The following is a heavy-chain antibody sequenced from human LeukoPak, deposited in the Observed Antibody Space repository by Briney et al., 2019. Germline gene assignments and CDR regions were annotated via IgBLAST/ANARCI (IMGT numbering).Heavy chain of an antibody. CDR1: GGSFSGYY. J-gene: IGHJ6*03. V-gene: IGHV4-34*01. D-gene: IGHD3-3*01. CDR3: ARAPYDFWSGKPYYMDV. Sequence: SETLSLTCAVYGGSFSGYYWSWLRQPPGKGLEWIGEINHSGSTNYTPSLESRVTISVDTSKNQFSLKLSSVTAADTAVYYCARAPYDFWSGKPYYMDVWGKGTTVTVSS. CDR2: INHSGST.